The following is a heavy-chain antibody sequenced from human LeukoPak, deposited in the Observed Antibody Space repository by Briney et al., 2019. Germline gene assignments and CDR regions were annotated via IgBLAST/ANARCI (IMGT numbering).Heavy chain of an antibody. D-gene: IGHD1-26*01. CDR3: ARDRGFAWEPTEVFDY. Sequence: PGGSLRLSCAASGFTFSSYAMHWVRQAPGKGLEWVALISYDGSNKYYADSVKGRFTISRDNSKNTLYLQMNSLRAEDTAVYYCARDRGFAWEPTEVFDYWGQGTLVTVSS. V-gene: IGHV3-30*04. CDR2: ISYDGSNK. J-gene: IGHJ4*02. CDR1: GFTFSSYA.